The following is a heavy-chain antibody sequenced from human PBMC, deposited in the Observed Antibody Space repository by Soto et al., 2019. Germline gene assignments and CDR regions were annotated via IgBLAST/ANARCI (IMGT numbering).Heavy chain of an antibody. Sequence: PSETPSLPRTVSGGSIRNRSFHRGWIRQPPGKGLEWIGSIYYSGSTYYNPSLKSRVTISVDTSKNQFSLKLSSVTAADTAVYYCARGYTGGVSWGQGTLVTVSS. CDR1: GGSIRNRSFH. V-gene: IGHV4-39*01. D-gene: IGHD3-16*01. CDR2: IYYSGST. CDR3: ARGYTGGVS. J-gene: IGHJ5*02.